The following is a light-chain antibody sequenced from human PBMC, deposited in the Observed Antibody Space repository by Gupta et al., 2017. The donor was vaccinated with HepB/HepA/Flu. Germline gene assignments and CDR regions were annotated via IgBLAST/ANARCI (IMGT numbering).Light chain of an antibody. CDR1: QIISRDY. CDR3: QQFAGSQYT. CDR2: GTS. V-gene: IGKV3-20*01. Sequence: DIVLTQSPGTLSLSPGDRATLSCRASQIISRDYFAWYQQKPGQAPRLLIHGTSSRATGIPDRFSGSGSGTDFTLIISRREPEEFAVYYCQQFAGSQYTFGQGTKLEIK. J-gene: IGKJ2*01.